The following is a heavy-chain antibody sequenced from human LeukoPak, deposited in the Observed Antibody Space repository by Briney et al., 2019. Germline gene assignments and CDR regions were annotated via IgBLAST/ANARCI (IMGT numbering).Heavy chain of an antibody. CDR2: ISSSGSTI. V-gene: IGHV3-48*03. J-gene: IGHJ3*02. D-gene: IGHD2-8*01. CDR1: GFTFSSYE. CDR3: ARSGYCTNGVCHNDAFDI. Sequence: PGGSLRLSCAASGFTFSSYEMNWVRQAPGKGLEWVSYISSSGSTIYYADSVKGRFTISRDNAKNSLYLQMNSLRAEDTAVYYCARSGYCTNGVCHNDAFDIWGQGTMVTVSS.